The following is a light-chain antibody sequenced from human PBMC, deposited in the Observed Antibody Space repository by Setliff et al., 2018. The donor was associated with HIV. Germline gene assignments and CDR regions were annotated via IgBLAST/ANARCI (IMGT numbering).Light chain of an antibody. V-gene: IGLV2-14*01. CDR2: EVS. Sequence: QSALTQPASVSGSPGQSITISCTGTSSDVGRYNYVSWYQQDPGKAPKLMIYEVSNRPSGVSDRFSGSKSGNTASLTISGLQAEDEADYYCSSYTGSSTLYVFGTGTKVTVL. CDR1: SSDVGRYNY. CDR3: SSYTGSSTLYV. J-gene: IGLJ1*01.